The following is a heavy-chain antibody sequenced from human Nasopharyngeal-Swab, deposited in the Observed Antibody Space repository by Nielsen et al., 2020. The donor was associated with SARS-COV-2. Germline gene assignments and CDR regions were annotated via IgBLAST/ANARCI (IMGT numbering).Heavy chain of an antibody. CDR2: INSDGSST. D-gene: IGHD5-24*01. V-gene: IGHV3-74*01. CDR3: ARARDGYNLAY. J-gene: IGHJ4*02. Sequence: WIRQPPGQGLVWVSRINSDGSSTTYADSVKGRFTISRDNAKNTLYLQMNSLRAEDTAVYYCARARDGYNLAYWGQGTLVTVSS.